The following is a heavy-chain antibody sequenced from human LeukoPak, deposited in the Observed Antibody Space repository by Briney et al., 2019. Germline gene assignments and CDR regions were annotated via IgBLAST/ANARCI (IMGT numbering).Heavy chain of an antibody. J-gene: IGHJ4*02. D-gene: IGHD2-15*01. CDR3: ARSQVVAADYFDY. Sequence: GGSLRLSCAASGFTFSSYSMNWVRQAPGKGLVWVSSISSSSSYIYYADSVKGRFTISRDNAKNSLYLQMNSLRAEDTAVYYCARSQVVAADYFDYWGQGTLVTVSS. CDR1: GFTFSSYS. CDR2: ISSSSSYI. V-gene: IGHV3-21*01.